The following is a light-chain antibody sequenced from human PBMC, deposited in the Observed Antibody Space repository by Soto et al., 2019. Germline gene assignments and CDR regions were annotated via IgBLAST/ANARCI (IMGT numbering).Light chain of an antibody. CDR1: SSDVGGYNY. CDR3: CSYAGSYTVDV. Sequence: QSALTQPRSVSGSPGQSVTISCTGTSSDVGGYNYVSWYQQHPGKAPKLMIYDVSKRPSGVPDRFSGSKSGNTASLTISGLQAEYEADYYCCSYAGSYTVDVFGTGTKLTVL. J-gene: IGLJ1*01. CDR2: DVS. V-gene: IGLV2-11*01.